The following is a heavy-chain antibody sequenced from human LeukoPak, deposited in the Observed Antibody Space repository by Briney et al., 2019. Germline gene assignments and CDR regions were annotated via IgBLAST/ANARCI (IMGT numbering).Heavy chain of an antibody. D-gene: IGHD5-24*01. V-gene: IGHV3-21*01. CDR2: ISSSSSYI. Sequence: GGSLRLSCAASGFTFSSYSMNWVRQAPGKGLEWVSSISSSSSYIYYADSVKGRFTISRDNAKNSLYLQMNSLRAEDTAVYYCVRNNVEMATSFDYWGQGTLVTVSS. CDR3: VRNNVEMATSFDY. J-gene: IGHJ4*02. CDR1: GFTFSSYS.